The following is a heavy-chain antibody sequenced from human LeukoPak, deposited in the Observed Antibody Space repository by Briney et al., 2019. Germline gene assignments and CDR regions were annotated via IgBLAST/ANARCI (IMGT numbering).Heavy chain of an antibody. D-gene: IGHD4-17*01. V-gene: IGHV4-39*01. CDR3: ARRKGYGDWDWFDP. J-gene: IGHJ5*02. Sequence: SETLSLTCTVSGGSISSSSYYWGWIRQPPGKGLEWIGSIYYSGSTYYNPSLKSRVTISVDTSKNQFSLKLSSVTAADTAVYYCARRKGYGDWDWFDPWGQGTLVTVSS. CDR2: IYYSGST. CDR1: GGSISSSSYY.